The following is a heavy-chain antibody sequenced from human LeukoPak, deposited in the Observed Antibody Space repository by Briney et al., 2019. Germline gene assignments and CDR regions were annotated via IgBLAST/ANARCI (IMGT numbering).Heavy chain of an antibody. D-gene: IGHD3-22*01. V-gene: IGHV4-39*07. J-gene: IGHJ4*02. CDR2: IYYGENT. Sequence: SETLSLTCTVSGGSISRSNYYWGWIRQPPGKGLEWIGSIYYGENTYYNPSLKSRVTISVDTSKNQFSLKLSSVTAADTAVYYCARLHYYDSSGYYYSFDYWGQGTLVTVSS. CDR3: ARLHYYDSSGYYYSFDY. CDR1: GGSISRSNYY.